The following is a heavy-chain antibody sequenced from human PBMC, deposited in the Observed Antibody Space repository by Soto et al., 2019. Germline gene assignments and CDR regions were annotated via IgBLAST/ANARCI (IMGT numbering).Heavy chain of an antibody. V-gene: IGHV3-23*01. J-gene: IGHJ4*02. Sequence: HPGGSLRLSCAASGFTFSSYAMSWVRQAPGKGLEWVSAISGSGGSTYYADSVKGRITISRDNSKNTLYLQMNSLRAEDTAVYYCAKRGYDFWSGYCPFDYWGQGTLVTVSS. CDR3: AKRGYDFWSGYCPFDY. CDR2: ISGSGGST. CDR1: GFTFSSYA. D-gene: IGHD3-3*01.